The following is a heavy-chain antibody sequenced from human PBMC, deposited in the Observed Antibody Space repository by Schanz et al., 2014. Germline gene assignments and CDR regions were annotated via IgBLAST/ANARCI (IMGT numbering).Heavy chain of an antibody. J-gene: IGHJ3*02. CDR1: GFIFGSSV. CDR2: ITGASDHI. CDR3: AKSDAFDI. Sequence: VQLVDSGGGLIQPGGSLRLSCAASGFIFGSSVMAWVRQAPGKGLEWVSGITGASDHIDYAESVKGRFTISRDNAKNTLYLQMNSLRAEDTAVYYCAKSDAFDIWGQGTLVTVSS. V-gene: IGHV3-23*04.